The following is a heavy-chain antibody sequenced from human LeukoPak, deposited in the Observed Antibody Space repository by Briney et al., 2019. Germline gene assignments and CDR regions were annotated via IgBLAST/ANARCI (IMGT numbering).Heavy chain of an antibody. CDR3: ARGTYGYYMDV. J-gene: IGHJ6*03. CDR2: IYRSGST. Sequence: SETLSLTCSGSNYSISNSLYWGWLRQPPGKGLEWIGSIYRSGSTFYNPSLKSRVTISLDASKNQFSLKLSSVTAADTAVYFCARGTYGYYMDVWGKGTTVTVSS. V-gene: IGHV4-38-2*02. D-gene: IGHD4-17*01. CDR1: NYSISNSLY.